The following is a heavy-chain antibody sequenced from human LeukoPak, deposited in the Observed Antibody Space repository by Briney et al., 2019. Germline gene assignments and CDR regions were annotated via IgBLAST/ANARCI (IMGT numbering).Heavy chain of an antibody. CDR2: MKQDGSEI. CDR1: GFTFSNYW. CDR3: AKREGYSIFDY. D-gene: IGHD5-24*01. V-gene: IGHV3-7*03. Sequence: GGPLRLSCAASGFTFSNYWMSWVRQAPGKGLEWVANMKQDGSEIYYADSVKGRFTIARDNAKNSLYLQMNNLRAEDTAVYYCAKREGYSIFDYWGQGTLVTVSS. J-gene: IGHJ4*02.